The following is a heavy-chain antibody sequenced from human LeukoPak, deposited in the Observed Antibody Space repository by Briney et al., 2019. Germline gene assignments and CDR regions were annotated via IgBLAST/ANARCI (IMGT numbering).Heavy chain of an antibody. Sequence: GGSLRLSCAASGFTFSSYEMNWVRQAPGKGLEWVSYISSSGSTIYYADSVKGRFTISRDNAKNSLYLQMNSLRAEDAAVYYCARDDEAAAGGVDYWGQGTLVTVSS. CDR3: ARDDEAAAGGVDY. D-gene: IGHD6-13*01. CDR1: GFTFSSYE. V-gene: IGHV3-48*03. J-gene: IGHJ4*02. CDR2: ISSSGSTI.